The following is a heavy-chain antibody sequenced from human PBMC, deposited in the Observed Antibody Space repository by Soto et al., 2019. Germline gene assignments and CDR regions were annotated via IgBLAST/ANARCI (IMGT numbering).Heavy chain of an antibody. D-gene: IGHD3-16*01. V-gene: IGHV3-30*18. CDR1: GFTFSSYG. J-gene: IGHJ4*02. CDR3: AKDGENGDYVWGSSRTSTDY. CDR2: ISYDGSNK. Sequence: ESGGGVVQPGRSLRLSCAASGFTFSSYGMHWVRQAPGKGLEWVAVISYDGSNKYYADSVKGRFTISRDNSKNTLYLQMNSLRAEDTAVYYCAKDGENGDYVWGSSRTSTDYWGQGTLVTVSS.